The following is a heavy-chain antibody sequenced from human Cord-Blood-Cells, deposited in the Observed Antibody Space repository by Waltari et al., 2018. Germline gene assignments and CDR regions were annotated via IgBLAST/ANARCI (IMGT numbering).Heavy chain of an antibody. Sequence: QVQLVQSGAEVKKPGSSVKVSCKASGGTFSSYAISWVRQAPGQGLEWMGRILPLRGIANYPPKFQGRVTITADKSTSTAYMELSSLRSEDTAVYYCARAGGRGENYYLDYWGQGTLVTVSS. CDR2: ILPLRGIA. D-gene: IGHD3-10*01. V-gene: IGHV1-69*09. CDR1: GGTFSSYA. J-gene: IGHJ4*02. CDR3: ARAGGRGENYYLDY.